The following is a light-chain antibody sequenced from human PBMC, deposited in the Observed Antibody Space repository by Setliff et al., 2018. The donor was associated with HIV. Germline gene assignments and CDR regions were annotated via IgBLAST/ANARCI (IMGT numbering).Light chain of an antibody. V-gene: IGLV2-11*01. CDR1: TSNVGGYNY. J-gene: IGLJ1*01. Sequence: QSALTQPRSVSGSPGQSVTISCTGTTSNVGGYNYVSWYQQYPGEAPKLIISDNTKRPSGVSDRFSASKSGNTASLTISGLRAEDEADYYCSSYTSSSTYVFGLGTKVTVL. CDR2: DNT. CDR3: SSYTSSSTYV.